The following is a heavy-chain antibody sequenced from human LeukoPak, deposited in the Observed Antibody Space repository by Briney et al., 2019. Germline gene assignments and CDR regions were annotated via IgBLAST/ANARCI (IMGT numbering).Heavy chain of an antibody. CDR2: IYYSGST. D-gene: IGHD3-9*01. J-gene: IGHJ4*02. V-gene: IGHV4-39*01. CDR1: GRSISSSSHY. CDR3: ARYYDILTGYFDY. Sequence: SETLSLTCTVSGRSISSSSHYWGWIRQPPGKGLEWIGSIYYSGSTYYNPSLRSRVTISVDASKNQFSLKLSSVTAADTAVYYCARYYDILTGYFDYWGQGTLVTVSS.